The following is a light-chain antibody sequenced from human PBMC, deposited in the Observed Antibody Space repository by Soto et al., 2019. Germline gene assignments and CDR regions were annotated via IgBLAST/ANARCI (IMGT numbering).Light chain of an antibody. CDR2: DAS. V-gene: IGKV3-20*01. CDR1: QSVSNNY. CDR3: QQFSSYPLT. J-gene: IGKJ4*01. Sequence: EIVLTQSPGTLSLSPGERATLSCRASQSVSNNYLAWYQQKPGQDPRLLIYDASSRATGIPDRFSGGGSGTDFTLTISRLEPEDFAVYYCQQFSSYPLTFGGGTKVDIK.